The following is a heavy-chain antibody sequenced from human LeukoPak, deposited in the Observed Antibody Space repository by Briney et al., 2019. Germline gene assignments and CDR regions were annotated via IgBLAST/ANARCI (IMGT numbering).Heavy chain of an antibody. J-gene: IGHJ5*02. CDR1: GYTFTGYY. Sequence: ASVKVSCKPSGYTFTGYYMHWVRQAPGQRLEWMGRINPNSGGTNYAQKFQGRVTMTRDTSISTAYMELSRLRSDDTAVYYCARLMATINDWFDPWGQGTLVTVSS. D-gene: IGHD5-24*01. V-gene: IGHV1-2*06. CDR2: INPNSGGT. CDR3: ARLMATINDWFDP.